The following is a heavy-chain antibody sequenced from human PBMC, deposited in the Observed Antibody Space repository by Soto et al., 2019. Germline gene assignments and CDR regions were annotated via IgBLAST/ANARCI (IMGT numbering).Heavy chain of an antibody. Sequence: QVQLVESGGGVVQPGRSLRLSCAASGFSFRSHGMHWVRQAPGKGLEWVAVISYDGSNSYYADSVKGLFTISRDNSNNALYLQVSSLRPEDTAVYFCAKDHRNGGSRIDYWGQGTLVTVSS. V-gene: IGHV3-30*18. CDR3: AKDHRNGGSRIDY. J-gene: IGHJ4*02. D-gene: IGHD2-15*01. CDR1: GFSFRSHG. CDR2: ISYDGSNS.